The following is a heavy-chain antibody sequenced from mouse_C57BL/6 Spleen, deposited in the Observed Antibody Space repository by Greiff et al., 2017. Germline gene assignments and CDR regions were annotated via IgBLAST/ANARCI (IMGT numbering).Heavy chain of an antibody. CDR1: GYTFTSYG. CDR2: IYPRSGNT. D-gene: IGHD3-2*02. Sequence: VQLQQSGAELARPGASVKLSCKASGYTFTSYGISWVKQRTGQGLEWIGEIYPRSGNTYYNEKFKGKATLTADKSSSTAYIELRSLTSEDSAVYFCARERGSGYDAMDYWGQGTSVTVSS. CDR3: ARERGSGYDAMDY. V-gene: IGHV1-81*01. J-gene: IGHJ4*01.